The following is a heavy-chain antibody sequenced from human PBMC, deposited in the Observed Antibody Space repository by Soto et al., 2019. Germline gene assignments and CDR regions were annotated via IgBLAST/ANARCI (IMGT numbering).Heavy chain of an antibody. CDR1: GDTFSFYS. CDR3: ATSYGSGYRAFDY. Sequence: QVQLVQSGAEVKRPGSSVKVSCKASGDTFSFYSINWVRQAPGLGLEWMGRVNPILSMSNYAQRFQGRVTMTAYKSTSTAYRELSGLRSEDTAMYYCATSYGSGYRAFDYWGQGALVTVSS. V-gene: IGHV1-69*04. J-gene: IGHJ4*02. CDR2: VNPILSMS. D-gene: IGHD3-10*01.